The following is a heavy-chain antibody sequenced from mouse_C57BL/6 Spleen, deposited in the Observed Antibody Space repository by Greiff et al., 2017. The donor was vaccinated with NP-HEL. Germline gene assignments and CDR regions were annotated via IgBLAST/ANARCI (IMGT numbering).Heavy chain of an antibody. V-gene: IGHV6-6*01. CDR2: IRNKANNHAT. CDR1: GFTFSDAW. D-gene: IGHD1-1*01. J-gene: IGHJ3*01. Sequence: EVQWVESGGGLVQPGGSMKLSCAASGFTFSDAWMDWVRQSPEKGLEWVAEIRNKANNHATYYAESVKGRFTISRDDSKSSVYLQMNSLRAEDTGIYYCTGPYGSLAWFAYWGQGTLVTVSA. CDR3: TGPYGSLAWFAY.